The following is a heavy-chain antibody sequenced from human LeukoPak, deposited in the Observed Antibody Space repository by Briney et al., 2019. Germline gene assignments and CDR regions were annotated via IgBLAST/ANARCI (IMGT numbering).Heavy chain of an antibody. J-gene: IGHJ4*02. CDR3: AILLGYSYFGY. CDR2: IYYSGST. V-gene: IGHV4-59*08. D-gene: IGHD5-12*01. Sequence: SETLSLTCAVYGGSFSSYYWSWIRQPPGKGLEWIGYIYYSGSTNYNPSLKSRVTISVDTSKNQFSLKLSSVTAADTAVYYCAILLGYSYFGYWGQGTLVTVSS. CDR1: GGSFSSYY.